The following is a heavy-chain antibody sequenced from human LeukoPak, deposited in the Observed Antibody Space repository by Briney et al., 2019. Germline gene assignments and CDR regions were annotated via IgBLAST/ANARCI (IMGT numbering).Heavy chain of an antibody. Sequence: GGSLRLSCAASGFTFSSYAMHWVRQAPGKGLEWVAVISYDGSNKYYADSVKARFTISRDNSKNTLYLQMNSLRAEDTAVYYCARSRLADSGYDEFDYWGQGTLVTVSS. V-gene: IGHV3-30*04. J-gene: IGHJ4*02. CDR3: ARSRLADSGYDEFDY. D-gene: IGHD5-12*01. CDR2: ISYDGSNK. CDR1: GFTFSSYA.